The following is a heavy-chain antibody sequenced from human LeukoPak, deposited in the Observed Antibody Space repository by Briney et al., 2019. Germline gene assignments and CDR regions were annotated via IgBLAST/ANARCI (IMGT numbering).Heavy chain of an antibody. V-gene: IGHV4-39*01. J-gene: IGHJ4*02. Sequence: SETLSLTCTVSGGSITSSSYYWGWIRQPPGKGLEWIGSIYYSGSTYYNPSLKSRVTISVDTSKKQFSLKLTSVTAADTAVYYCASHSVGAITGIDYWGQGILVIVSS. CDR1: GGSITSSSYY. D-gene: IGHD1-26*01. CDR3: ASHSVGAITGIDY. CDR2: IYYSGST.